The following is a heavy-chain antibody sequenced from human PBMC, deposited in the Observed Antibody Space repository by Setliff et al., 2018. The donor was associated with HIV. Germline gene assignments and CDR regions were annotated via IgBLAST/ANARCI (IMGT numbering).Heavy chain of an antibody. J-gene: IGHJ6*02. CDR3: ARGHCSGTNCYGVDYYGMDV. CDR2: IYHTEYT. CDR1: GGSLSSDNW. V-gene: IGHV4-4*02. Sequence: SETLSLTCAVSGGSLSSDNWWTWVRQPPGKGLEWIGEIYHTEYTNYSPSLKSRVSMSVDRSKNQFSLNLTSVTAADTAVYYCARGHCSGTNCYGVDYYGMDVWGQGTTVTAP. D-gene: IGHD2-2*01.